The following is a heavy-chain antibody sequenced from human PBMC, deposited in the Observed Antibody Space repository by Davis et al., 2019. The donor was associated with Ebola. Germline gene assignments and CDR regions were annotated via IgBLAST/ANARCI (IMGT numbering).Heavy chain of an antibody. J-gene: IGHJ4*02. CDR2: IKQDGSEK. CDR3: ARVRVKYIAAPSDFDY. V-gene: IGHV3-7*01. D-gene: IGHD6-6*01. Sequence: GESLKISCAASGFTFSSYWMSWVRQAPGKGLEWVANIKQDGSEKYYVDPVKGRFTISRDNAKNSLYLQMNSLRAEDTAVYYCARVRVKYIAAPSDFDYWGQGTLVTVSS. CDR1: GFTFSSYW.